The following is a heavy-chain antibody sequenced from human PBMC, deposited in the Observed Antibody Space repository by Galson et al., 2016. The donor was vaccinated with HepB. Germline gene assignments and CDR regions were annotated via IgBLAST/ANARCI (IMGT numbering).Heavy chain of an antibody. CDR2: TKNDGTST. V-gene: IGHV3-74*01. J-gene: IGHJ4*02. Sequence: SLRLSCAASGFTFGSYWMHWVRQAPGKGLEWVARTKNDGTSTTYADSVKGRFTISRDNTKNTLYLHMDTLRPEDTALYYCARDPGSFFGYWGQGSLVTVSS. D-gene: IGHD1-26*01. CDR3: ARDPGSFFGY. CDR1: GFTFGSYW.